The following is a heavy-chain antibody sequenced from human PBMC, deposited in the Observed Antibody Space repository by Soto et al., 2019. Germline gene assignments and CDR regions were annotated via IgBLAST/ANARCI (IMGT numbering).Heavy chain of an antibody. CDR1: GFTLSMSA. CDR2: ISDSGDRT. J-gene: IGHJ3*01. V-gene: IGHV3-23*01. CDR3: AKDRGIIIKAGDAFDV. Sequence: GCLRLSFASSGFTLSMSAVNWVRQAPGKGLEWVSYISDSGDRTYYADSVKGRFTISRDRSKNTVSLQMDSLRAEDTAVYYCAKDRGIIIKAGDAFDVWGQGTKVTVSS. D-gene: IGHD6-25*01.